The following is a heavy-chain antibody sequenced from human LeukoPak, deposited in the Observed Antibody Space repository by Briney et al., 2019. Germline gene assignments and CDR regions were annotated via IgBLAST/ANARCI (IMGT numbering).Heavy chain of an antibody. J-gene: IGHJ4*02. V-gene: IGHV3-30*18. Sequence: GGSLRLSCAASGFTFSSYGMHWVRQAPGKGLEWVAVISYDGSNKYYADSVKGRFTISRDNSKNTLYLQMNSLRAEGTAVYYCANLHDKEGYWGQGTLVTVSS. CDR2: ISYDGSNK. CDR3: ANLHDKEGY. D-gene: IGHD3-22*01. CDR1: GFTFSSYG.